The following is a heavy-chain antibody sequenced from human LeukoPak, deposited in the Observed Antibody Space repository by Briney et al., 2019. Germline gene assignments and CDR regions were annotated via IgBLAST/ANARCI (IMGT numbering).Heavy chain of an antibody. CDR3: VRGVAGLDS. D-gene: IGHD6-19*01. CDR1: GDSVSSNSAA. CDR2: TYYRSKLYN. Sequence: PSQTLSLTCALSGDSVSSNSAAWHWLRQSPSRGLEWLGSTYYRSKLYNEYAVSVKSLIIISPDTSKNQSSLQLNSVTPEDTAVYYCVRGVAGLDSWGQGTLVTVSS. J-gene: IGHJ4*02. V-gene: IGHV6-1*01.